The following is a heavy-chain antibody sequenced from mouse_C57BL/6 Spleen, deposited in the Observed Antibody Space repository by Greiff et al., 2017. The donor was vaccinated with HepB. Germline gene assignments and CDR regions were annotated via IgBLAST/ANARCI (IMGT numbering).Heavy chain of an antibody. V-gene: IGHV1-81*01. CDR2: IYPRSGNT. J-gene: IGHJ1*03. D-gene: IGHD1-1*01. CDR1: GYTFTSYG. Sequence: QVQLQQSGAELARPGASVKLSCKASGYTFTSYGISWVKQRTGQGLEWIGEIYPRSGNTYYNEKFKGKATLTADKSSSTAYMELRSLTSEDSAVYFCARLVYYGSSSLWYFDVWGTGTTVTVSS. CDR3: ARLVYYGSSSLWYFDV.